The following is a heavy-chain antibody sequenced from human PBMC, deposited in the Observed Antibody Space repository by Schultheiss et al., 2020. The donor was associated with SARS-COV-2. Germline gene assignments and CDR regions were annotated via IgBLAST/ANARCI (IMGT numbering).Heavy chain of an antibody. CDR3: ARSAFLEYSPKDYYYYYYMDV. D-gene: IGHD3-3*02. J-gene: IGHJ6*03. CDR1: GGSVSSGSYY. V-gene: IGHV4-61*01. CDR2: IYYSGST. Sequence: SETLSLTCTVSGGSVSSGSYYWSWIRQPPGKGLEWIGYIYYSGSTNYNPSLKSRVTISVDTSKNQFSLKLSSVTAADTAVYYCARSAFLEYSPKDYYYYYYMDVWGKGTTVTVSS.